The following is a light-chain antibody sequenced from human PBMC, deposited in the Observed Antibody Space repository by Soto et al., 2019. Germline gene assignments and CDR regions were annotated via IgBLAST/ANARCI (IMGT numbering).Light chain of an antibody. CDR3: QQRSNWPLIT. CDR2: DAS. CDR1: QSVGRY. Sequence: TQSRSTLSASVGDRVTVTCRASQSVGRYLAWYQQKPGQAPRLLIYDASNRATGIPARFSGSGSGTDFTLTISSLEPEDFAVFYCQQRSNWPLITFGQGTRLEIK. V-gene: IGKV3-11*01. J-gene: IGKJ5*01.